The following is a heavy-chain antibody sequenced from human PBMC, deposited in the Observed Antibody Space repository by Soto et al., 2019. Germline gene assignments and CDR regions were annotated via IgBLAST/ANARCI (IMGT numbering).Heavy chain of an antibody. CDR3: ARAHRPFGGGGDY. D-gene: IGHD3-16*01. Sequence: EVQLVESGGGLVQPGGSLRLSCAASGFTFSSYEMNWVRQAPGKGLEWVSYISSSGSTIYYADSVKGRFTISRDNAKNSVYLQMNSLRAEDTAVYYCARAHRPFGGGGDYWGQGTLVTVSS. CDR2: ISSSGSTI. V-gene: IGHV3-48*03. J-gene: IGHJ4*02. CDR1: GFTFSSYE.